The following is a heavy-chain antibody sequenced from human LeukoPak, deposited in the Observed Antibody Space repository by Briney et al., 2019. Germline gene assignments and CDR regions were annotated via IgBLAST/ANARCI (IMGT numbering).Heavy chain of an antibody. CDR1: GGSISSYY. V-gene: IGHV4-4*07. D-gene: IGHD4-17*01. Sequence: SETLSLTCTVSGGSISSYYWSWIRQPAGKGLEWIGRIYTSGSTNYNPSLKSRVTMSVDTSRNLFSLRLSSVTATDTAVYYCARHPPYGDLGYWGQGILVSVSS. J-gene: IGHJ4*02. CDR3: ARHPPYGDLGY. CDR2: IYTSGST.